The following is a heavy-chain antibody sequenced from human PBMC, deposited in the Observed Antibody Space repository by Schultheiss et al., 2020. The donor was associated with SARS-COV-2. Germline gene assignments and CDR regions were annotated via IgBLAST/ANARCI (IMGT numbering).Heavy chain of an antibody. D-gene: IGHD1-20*01. Sequence: SQTLSLNCAVSGGSVSSGSYYWSWIRQPPGKGLEWIGYIYYSGSTNYNPSLKSRVTISVDTSKNQFSLKLSSVTAADTAVYYCARIRAPSITGTTGWFDPWGQGTLVTVSS. CDR3: ARIRAPSITGTTGWFDP. J-gene: IGHJ5*02. CDR1: GGSVSSGSYY. V-gene: IGHV4-61*01. CDR2: IYYSGST.